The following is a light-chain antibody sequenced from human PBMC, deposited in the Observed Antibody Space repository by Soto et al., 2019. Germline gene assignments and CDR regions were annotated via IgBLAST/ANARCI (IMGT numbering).Light chain of an antibody. CDR2: SKT. Sequence: QSVLTQPPSVSGAPGQRVTISCTGSSSNIGPGYDVHWYQQLPGTAPKLLIYSKTHRPSGVPDRFSGSRAGTSASLAITGLQAEDEADYFCAAWDDSLNGYVFGTGTKVTVL. CDR1: SSNIGPGYD. CDR3: AAWDDSLNGYV. J-gene: IGLJ1*01. V-gene: IGLV1-40*01.